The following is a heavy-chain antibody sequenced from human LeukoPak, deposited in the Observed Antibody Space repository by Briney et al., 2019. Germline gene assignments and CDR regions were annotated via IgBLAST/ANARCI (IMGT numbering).Heavy chain of an antibody. CDR1: GFTVSSNY. Sequence: GSLRLSCAASGFTVSSNYMSWVRQAPGKGLEWVSVIYSGGSTYYADSVKGRFTISRDNSKNTLYLQMNSLRAEDTAVYYCAKALWVGELLPNWFDPWGQGTLVTVSS. D-gene: IGHD3-10*01. V-gene: IGHV3-53*01. CDR2: IYSGGST. J-gene: IGHJ5*02. CDR3: AKALWVGELLPNWFDP.